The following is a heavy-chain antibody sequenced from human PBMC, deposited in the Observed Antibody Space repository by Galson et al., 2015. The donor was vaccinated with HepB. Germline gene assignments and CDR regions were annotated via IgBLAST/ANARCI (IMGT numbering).Heavy chain of an antibody. CDR2: IIPILGIA. CDR1: GGTFSSYA. V-gene: IGHV1-69*10. CDR3: ASEIAVAGPGTYYYGMDV. Sequence: SVKVSCKASGGTFSSYAISWVRQAPGQGLEWMGGIIPILGIANYAQKFQGRVTITADKSTSTAYMELSSLRSEDTAVYYCASEIAVAGPGTYYYGMDVWGQGTTVTVSS. D-gene: IGHD6-19*01. J-gene: IGHJ6*02.